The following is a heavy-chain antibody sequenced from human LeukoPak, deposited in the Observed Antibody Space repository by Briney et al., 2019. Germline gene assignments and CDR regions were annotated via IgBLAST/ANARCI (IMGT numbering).Heavy chain of an antibody. CDR1: GGTFSSYA. CDR2: IIPIFGTA. CDR3: ARDLVSRVAPFRY. J-gene: IGHJ4*02. D-gene: IGHD3-3*01. Sequence: SVKVSCKASGGTFSSYAISWVRQAPGQGLEWMGGIIPIFGTANYAQKFQGRATITADESTSTAYMELSSLRSEDTAVYYCARDLVSRVAPFRYWGQGTLVTVSS. V-gene: IGHV1-69*13.